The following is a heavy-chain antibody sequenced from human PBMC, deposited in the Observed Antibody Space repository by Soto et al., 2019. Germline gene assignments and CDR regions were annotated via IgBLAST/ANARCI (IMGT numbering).Heavy chain of an antibody. Sequence: VGSLRLSCAASGFTFGTYAMNWVRQAPGKGLEWVSSTPGSGGSAYYADSVRGRFTISRDNSKNTVYLQLDSLRPEDSAIYYCAKGGSSGWFYFDFWGQGTQVTVSS. CDR2: TPGSGGSA. CDR1: GFTFGTYA. V-gene: IGHV3-23*01. CDR3: AKGGSSGWFYFDF. J-gene: IGHJ4*02. D-gene: IGHD6-19*01.